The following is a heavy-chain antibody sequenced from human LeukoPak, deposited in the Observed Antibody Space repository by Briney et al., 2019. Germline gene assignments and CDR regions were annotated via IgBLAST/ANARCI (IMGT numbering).Heavy chain of an antibody. J-gene: IGHJ4*02. V-gene: IGHV3-21*01. CDR1: PLTFSSYS. CDR3: ARDYSPPHWSENSGYFDS. CDR2: ITISSRYI. D-gene: IGHD1-26*01. Sequence: PGGSLRLSCTGSPLTFSSYSLNWVRQAPGKGLEWVSSITISSRYIYYADSVKGRFTISRDDAKDSLYLQMNSLRVEDTAVYYCARDYSPPHWSENSGYFDSWGQGTLVTVSS.